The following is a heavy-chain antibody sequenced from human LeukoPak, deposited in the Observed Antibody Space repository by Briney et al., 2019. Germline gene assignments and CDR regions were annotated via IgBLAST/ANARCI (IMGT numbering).Heavy chain of an antibody. CDR2: SGTDGDT. Sequence: GGSLRLSCAASGFTFSSSAMNWVRQAPGKGLEWVSASGTDGDTYYAASVKGRFTISRDNSKNTLYLQMSNLRAEDTAVYYCAKKTPGTHPFDCWGQGTLVTVSP. CDR3: AKKTPGTHPFDC. CDR1: GFTFSSSA. V-gene: IGHV3-23*01. J-gene: IGHJ4*02. D-gene: IGHD6-13*01.